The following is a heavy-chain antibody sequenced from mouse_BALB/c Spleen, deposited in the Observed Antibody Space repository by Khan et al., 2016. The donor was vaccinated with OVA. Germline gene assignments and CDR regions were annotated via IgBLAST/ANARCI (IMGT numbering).Heavy chain of an antibody. CDR2: IYPESGTT. CDR1: GYIFTDYV. Sequence: VQLQESGPELVKPGASVKMSCKASGYIFTDYVINWVKQRTGQGLEWIGEIYPESGTTYYNEKFKGKATLTADKSSNTAYMQLSSLTSEDSAVYCCAKNYASWFAYWGQGTLVTVSA. V-gene: IGHV1-77*01. J-gene: IGHJ3*01. D-gene: IGHD1-1*02. CDR3: AKNYASWFAY.